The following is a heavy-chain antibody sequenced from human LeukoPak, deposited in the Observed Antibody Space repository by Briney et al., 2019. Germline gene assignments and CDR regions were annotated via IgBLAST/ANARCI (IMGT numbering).Heavy chain of an antibody. D-gene: IGHD6-19*01. V-gene: IGHV3-9*01. Sequence: GGSLRLSCAGSGFIFNNYAMHWVRQPPGKGLEWVSGISWNSGSIDYADSMKGRFTISRDNAKNSLYLQMNSLRVEDTAFYYCAKDNRRHYTSGPNPDSLHWGQGALVTVSS. CDR1: GFIFNNYA. CDR3: AKDNRRHYTSGPNPDSLH. CDR2: ISWNSGSI. J-gene: IGHJ4*02.